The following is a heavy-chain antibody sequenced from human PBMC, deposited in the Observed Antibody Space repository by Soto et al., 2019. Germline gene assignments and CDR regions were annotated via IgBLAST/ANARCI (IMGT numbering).Heavy chain of an antibody. CDR2: IYYSGSS. Sequence: PSETLSLTCAVSGGSISSGGYYWSWIRQPPGKGLEWIGCIYYSGSSNYNPSLKSRVTISVDTSKNQFSLKLSSVTAADTAVYYCARWLRPYYLDYWGQGTLVTVSS. CDR3: ARWLRPYYLDY. V-gene: IGHV4-61*08. CDR1: GGSISSGGYY. D-gene: IGHD5-12*01. J-gene: IGHJ4*02.